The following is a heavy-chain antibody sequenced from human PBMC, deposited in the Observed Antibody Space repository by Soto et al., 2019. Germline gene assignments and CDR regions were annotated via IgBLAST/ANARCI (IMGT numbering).Heavy chain of an antibody. V-gene: IGHV3-30-3*01. Sequence: QVQLVESGGGVVQPGRSLKLSCAASGFTFTSFSMQWVRQAPGKGLEWVAVISYDGSIEYYADSVKGRFTISRDNSKNTLYLQMYSLRTEDTAVYFCARGWSTSGDLDYWGQGTLVTVSS. CDR3: ARGWSTSGDLDY. CDR1: GFTFTSFS. CDR2: ISYDGSIE. D-gene: IGHD3-10*01. J-gene: IGHJ4*02.